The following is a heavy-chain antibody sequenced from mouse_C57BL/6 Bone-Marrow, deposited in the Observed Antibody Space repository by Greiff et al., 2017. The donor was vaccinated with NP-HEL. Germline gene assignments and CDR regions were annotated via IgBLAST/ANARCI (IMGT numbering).Heavy chain of an antibody. Sequence: VQLKESGGGLVKPGGSLKLSCAASGFTFSSYTMSWVRQTPEKRLEWVATISGGGGNTYYPDSVKGRFTISRDNAKNTLYLQMSSLRSEDTALYYCARRGGLNSYYFDYWGQGTTLTVSA. J-gene: IGHJ2*01. CDR1: GFTFSSYT. CDR3: ARRGGLNSYYFDY. D-gene: IGHD3-3*01. V-gene: IGHV5-9*01. CDR2: ISGGGGNT.